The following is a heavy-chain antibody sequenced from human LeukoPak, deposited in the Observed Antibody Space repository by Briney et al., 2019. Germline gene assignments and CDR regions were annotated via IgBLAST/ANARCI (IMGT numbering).Heavy chain of an antibody. J-gene: IGHJ4*02. CDR1: GYSFTSCG. V-gene: IGHV1-18*01. CDR2: ISANNVNT. Sequence: ASVKVSCKASGYSFTSCGISWVRQAPGQGLEWMGWISANNVNTDYAQKFQGRVTMTRDTSTSTAYMELRSLRSDDTAVYYCARGSSGDYWGQGTLVTVSS. D-gene: IGHD6-25*01. CDR3: ARGSSGDY.